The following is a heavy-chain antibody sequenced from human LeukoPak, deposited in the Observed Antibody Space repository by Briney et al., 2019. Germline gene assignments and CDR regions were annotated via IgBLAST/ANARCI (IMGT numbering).Heavy chain of an antibody. CDR2: ISTYNGNT. CDR3: ARVRDFWSVYPPRGMDV. J-gene: IGHJ6*02. V-gene: IGHV1-18*01. CDR1: GYTFINYG. D-gene: IGHD3-3*01. Sequence: GASVKVSCKASGYTFINYGISWVRQAPGQGLEWMGWISTYNGNTNYAQKLQGRVTMTTDTSTSTGYMELRSLRSDDTAVYYCARVRDFWSVYPPRGMDVWGQGTTVTVSS.